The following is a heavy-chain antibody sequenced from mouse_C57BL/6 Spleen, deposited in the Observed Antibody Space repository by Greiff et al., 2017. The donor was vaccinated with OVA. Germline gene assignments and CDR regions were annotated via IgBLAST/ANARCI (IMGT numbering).Heavy chain of an antibody. CDR3: ARAAQAKIDYYAMDY. D-gene: IGHD3-2*02. CDR1: GYTFTSYW. Sequence: VQLQQPGAELVRPGTSVKLSCKASGYTFTSYWMHWVKQRPGQGLEWIGVIDPSDSYTNYNQKFKGKATLTVDTSSSTAYMQLSSLTSEDSAVYYCARAAQAKIDYYAMDYWGQGTSVTVSS. CDR2: IDPSDSYT. J-gene: IGHJ4*01. V-gene: IGHV1-59*01.